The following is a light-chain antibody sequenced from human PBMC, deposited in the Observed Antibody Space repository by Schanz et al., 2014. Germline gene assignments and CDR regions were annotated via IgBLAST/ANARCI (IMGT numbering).Light chain of an antibody. CDR2: AAS. Sequence: EIVMTQSPATLSVSPGERATLSCRASQSVSSNLAWYQQKPGQAPRLLIYAASSRATGIPDRFSGAGSGTDFTLTISRLEPEDFAVYYCQQYGSSPPRYTFGQGTKLEIK. V-gene: IGKV3-20*01. CDR3: QQYGSSPPRYT. J-gene: IGKJ2*01. CDR1: QSVSSN.